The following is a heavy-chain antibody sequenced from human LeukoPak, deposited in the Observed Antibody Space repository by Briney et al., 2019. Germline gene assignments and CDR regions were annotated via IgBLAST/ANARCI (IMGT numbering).Heavy chain of an antibody. CDR2: ISYDGSNK. V-gene: IGHV3-30-3*01. J-gene: IGHJ6*04. Sequence: GGSLRLSCAASGFTFSSYAMHWVRQAPGKGQEWVAVISYDGSNKYYADSVKGRFTISRDNSKNTLYLQMNSLRAEDTAVYYWARYIPDFWGKGTPVTVSS. CDR1: GFTFSSYA. CDR3: ARYIPDF.